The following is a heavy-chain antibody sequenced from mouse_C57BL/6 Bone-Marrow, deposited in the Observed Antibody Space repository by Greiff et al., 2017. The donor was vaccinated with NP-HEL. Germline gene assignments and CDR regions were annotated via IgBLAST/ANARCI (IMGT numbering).Heavy chain of an antibody. D-gene: IGHD1-1*01. CDR3: ARSPYYYGSLYWYFDV. Sequence: LVESGAELMKPGASVKLSCKATGYTFTGYWIEWVKQRPGHGLEWIGEILPGSGSTNYNEKFKGKATFTADTSSNTAYMQLSSLTTEDSAIYYCARSPYYYGSLYWYFDVWGTGTTVTVSS. CDR2: ILPGSGST. J-gene: IGHJ1*03. V-gene: IGHV1-9*01. CDR1: GYTFTGYW.